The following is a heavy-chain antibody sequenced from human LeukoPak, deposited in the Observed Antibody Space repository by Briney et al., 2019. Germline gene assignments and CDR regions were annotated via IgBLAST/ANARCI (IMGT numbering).Heavy chain of an antibody. J-gene: IGHJ6*02. CDR2: IYYSGST. CDR1: GGSISSGGYY. Sequence: SETLSLTCTVSGGSISSGGYYWSWIRQHPGKGLEWIGYIYYSGSTYYNPSLKSRVTISVDTSKNLFSLKLSSVTAADTAVYYCARVRRGVVPAAMGGYYYYGMDVWGQGTTVTVSS. D-gene: IGHD2-2*01. CDR3: ARVRRGVVPAAMGGYYYYGMDV. V-gene: IGHV4-31*03.